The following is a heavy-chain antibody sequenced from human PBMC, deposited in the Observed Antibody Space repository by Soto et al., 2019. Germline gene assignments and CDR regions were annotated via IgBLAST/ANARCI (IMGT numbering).Heavy chain of an antibody. J-gene: IGHJ4*02. CDR3: ARVGSSGWSPDY. V-gene: IGHV4-59*11. Sequence: SETLSLTCSVSGGSISGHYWTWIRQSPGEGLGWVGYIFYSGSTNYNPSLKSRVTISVDTSKNQFSLKMSSVTAADTAVDYCARVGSSGWSPDYWGRGTLVTVSS. CDR1: GGSISGHY. D-gene: IGHD6-19*01. CDR2: IFYSGST.